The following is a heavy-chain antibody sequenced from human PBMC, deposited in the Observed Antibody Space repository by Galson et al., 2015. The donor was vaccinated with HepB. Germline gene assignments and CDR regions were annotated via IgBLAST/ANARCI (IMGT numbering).Heavy chain of an antibody. CDR1: GGSISSYY. V-gene: IGHV4-59*01. CDR2: IYYSGST. J-gene: IGHJ6*03. Sequence: ETLSLTCTVSGGSISSYYWSWIRQPPGKGLEWIGYIYYSGSTNYNPSLKSRVTISVDTSKNQFSLKLSSVTAADTAVYYCARENIVVVPAANGYKNYYYYYYMDVWGKGTTVTVSS. CDR3: ARENIVVVPAANGYKNYYYYYYMDV. D-gene: IGHD2-2*01.